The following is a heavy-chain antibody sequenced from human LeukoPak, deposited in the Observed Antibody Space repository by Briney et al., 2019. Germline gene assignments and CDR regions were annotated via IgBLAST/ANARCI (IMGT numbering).Heavy chain of an antibody. Sequence: VRSLRLSCAASGFTFSSYAMHWVRQAPGKGLEWVAVISYDGSNKYYADSVKGRFTISRDNSKNTLYLQMNSLRAEDTAVYYCARGHGTVFDYWGQGTLVTVSS. J-gene: IGHJ4*02. CDR2: ISYDGSNK. V-gene: IGHV3-30*04. CDR3: ARGHGTVFDY. CDR1: GFTFSSYA. D-gene: IGHD1-26*01.